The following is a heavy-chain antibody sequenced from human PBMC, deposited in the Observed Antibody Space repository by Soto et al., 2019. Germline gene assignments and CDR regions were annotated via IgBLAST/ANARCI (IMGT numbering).Heavy chain of an antibody. CDR1: GLTFNRYW. V-gene: IGHV3-74*01. J-gene: IGHJ5*02. D-gene: IGHD2-15*01. CDR3: ATEFCSGGNCYTYYFDP. Sequence: GGSLRLSCAASGLTFNRYWMHWVRHAPGKGLVWVSHINTDGSNTNYAESVKGRFTISRDNAKSTLFLQMNSLRDEDTAVYYCATEFCSGGNCYTYYFDPWGQGIPVTVSS. CDR2: INTDGSNT.